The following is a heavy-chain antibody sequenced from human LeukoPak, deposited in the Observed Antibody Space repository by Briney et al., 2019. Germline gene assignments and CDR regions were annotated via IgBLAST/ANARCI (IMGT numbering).Heavy chain of an antibody. D-gene: IGHD3-10*01. V-gene: IGHV3-53*01. CDR1: GFTVSSNY. J-gene: IGHJ6*02. Sequence: GGSLRLSCAASGFTVSSNYMSRVRQAPGKGLEWVSVIYSGGSTYYADSVKGRFTISRDNSKNTLYLQMNSLRAEDTAVYYCARDRDYYYYGMDVWGQGTTVTVSS. CDR3: ARDRDYYYYGMDV. CDR2: IYSGGST.